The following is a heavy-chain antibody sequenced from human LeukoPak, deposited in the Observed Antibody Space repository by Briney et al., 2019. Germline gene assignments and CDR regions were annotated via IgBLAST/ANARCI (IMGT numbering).Heavy chain of an antibody. D-gene: IGHD3-10*01. CDR1: GFTFSTYS. J-gene: IGHJ4*02. V-gene: IGHV3-21*01. CDR3: AKVAKYYYGPETYYFFEQ. CDR2: ISSSSSFT. Sequence: GGSLRLSCVASGFTFSTYSMNWVRQAPVKGLEWVSSISSSSSFTSYADSVKGRFTIFRDNAKNSLYLQMNSLRAEDTAVYYCAKVAKYYYGPETYYFFEQWGQGTPVTASS.